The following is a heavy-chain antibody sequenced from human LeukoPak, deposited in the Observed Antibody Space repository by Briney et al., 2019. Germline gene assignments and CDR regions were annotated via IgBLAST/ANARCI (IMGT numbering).Heavy chain of an antibody. Sequence: ASVKVSCKASGYSFTSYGISWVRQAAGQGLEWMGWISTYNGNTNYARNLQGRVTITTDTSTSTAYMELRSLRSDDTAVYYCAKTVAAVFKWFDPWGQGTLVIVSS. CDR2: ISTYNGNT. CDR1: GYSFTSYG. D-gene: IGHD6-13*01. J-gene: IGHJ5*02. V-gene: IGHV1-18*01. CDR3: AKTVAAVFKWFDP.